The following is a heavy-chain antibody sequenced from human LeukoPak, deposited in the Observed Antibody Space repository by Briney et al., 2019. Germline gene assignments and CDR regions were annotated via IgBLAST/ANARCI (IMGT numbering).Heavy chain of an antibody. CDR3: AKDIAGSSGWNHFDY. D-gene: IGHD6-19*01. CDR1: GFTFSSYA. J-gene: IGHJ4*02. Sequence: PGGSLRLSCAASGFTFSSYAMYWVRQAPGVGLEWVSIISDSGGSTQYADSVKGRFTISRDNSKNTLYLQMNSLRTEDTAVYHCAKDIAGSSGWNHFDYWGQGTLVTVSP. CDR2: ISDSGGST. V-gene: IGHV3-23*01.